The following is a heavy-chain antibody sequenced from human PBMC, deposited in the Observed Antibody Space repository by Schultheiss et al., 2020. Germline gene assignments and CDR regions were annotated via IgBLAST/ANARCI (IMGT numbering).Heavy chain of an antibody. CDR3: VKDLTPGIAAAGPNFDY. D-gene: IGHD6-13*01. J-gene: IGHJ4*02. CDR1: GFTFSSYA. CDR2: ISSNGGST. Sequence: GESLKISCSAPGFTFSSYAMHWVRQAPGKGLEYVSAISSNGGSTYYADSVKGRFTISRDNSKNTLYLQMSSLRAEDTAVYYCVKDLTPGIAAAGPNFDYWGQGTLVTVSS. V-gene: IGHV3-64D*06.